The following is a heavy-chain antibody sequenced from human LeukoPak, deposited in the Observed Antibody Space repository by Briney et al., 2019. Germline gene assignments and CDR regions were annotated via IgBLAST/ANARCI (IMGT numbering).Heavy chain of an antibody. CDR2: LTGSGDNT. V-gene: IGHV3-23*01. D-gene: IGHD1-7*01. Sequence: GGSLRLSCAASGFIFNNYVMNWVRQAPGKGLEWVSTLTGSGDNTYYSDSVKGRFTVSRDNSKNTLYLQMDNLRAEDSGTYYCAKDAMTLENRWNYRSKSDHEYWGQGTLVTVSS. J-gene: IGHJ4*02. CDR3: AKDAMTLENRWNYRSKSDHEY. CDR1: GFIFNNYV.